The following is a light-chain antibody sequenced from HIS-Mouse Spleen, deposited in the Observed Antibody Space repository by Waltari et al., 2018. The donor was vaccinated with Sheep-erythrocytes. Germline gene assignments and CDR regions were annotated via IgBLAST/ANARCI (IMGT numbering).Light chain of an antibody. CDR2: LGS. CDR1: PSLLHSNGYNY. CDR3: MQALQTPRT. J-gene: IGKJ1*01. Sequence: DIVMTQSPLSLPVTPGEPASTSCSSSPSLLHSNGYNYLDWYLQKPGQSPQLLIYLGSNRASGVPDRFSGSGSGTDFTLKISRVEAEDVGVYYCMQALQTPRTFGQGTKVEIK. V-gene: IGKV2-28*01.